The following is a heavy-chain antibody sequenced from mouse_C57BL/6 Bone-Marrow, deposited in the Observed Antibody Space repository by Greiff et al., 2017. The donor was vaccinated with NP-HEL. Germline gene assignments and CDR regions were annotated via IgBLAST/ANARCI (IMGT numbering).Heavy chain of an antibody. CDR1: GFSLTSYG. CDR2: IWSDGST. CDR3: ARQTVVAYYYAMDY. D-gene: IGHD1-1*01. J-gene: IGHJ4*01. Sequence: VTLMESGPGLVAPSQSLSITCTVSGFSLTSYGVHWVRQPPGKGLEWLVVIWSDGSTTYNSALKSRLSISKDNSKSQVFLKMNSLQTDDTAMYYCARQTVVAYYYAMDYWGQGTSVTVSS. V-gene: IGHV2-6-1*01.